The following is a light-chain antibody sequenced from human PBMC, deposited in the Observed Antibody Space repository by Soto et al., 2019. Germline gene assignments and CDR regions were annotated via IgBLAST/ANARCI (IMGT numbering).Light chain of an antibody. V-gene: IGKV3-15*01. Sequence: EIVMTQSPATLSVSPGERATLSCRASQSVGRNLAWYQQKPGQSPRLLVYGASTRATGITARFSGSGSGTDFTLSISSLQSQDSAIYYCKHYYNWPRTFGQGTKV. CDR2: GAS. J-gene: IGKJ1*01. CDR3: KHYYNWPRT. CDR1: QSVGRN.